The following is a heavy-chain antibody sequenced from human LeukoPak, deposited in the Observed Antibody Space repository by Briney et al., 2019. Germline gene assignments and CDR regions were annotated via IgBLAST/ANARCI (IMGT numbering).Heavy chain of an antibody. Sequence: GGSLRLSCEVSGFTFSDHYMSWIRQAPGKRLEWVSYISSGSTYTNYADSVEGRFTISRDNAKNSLYLQMNSLRAEGTAVYYCARGDYGGDYFDYWGQGTLVTVSS. CDR1: GFTFSDHY. V-gene: IGHV3-11*05. J-gene: IGHJ4*02. D-gene: IGHD4-23*01. CDR2: ISSGSTYT. CDR3: ARGDYGGDYFDY.